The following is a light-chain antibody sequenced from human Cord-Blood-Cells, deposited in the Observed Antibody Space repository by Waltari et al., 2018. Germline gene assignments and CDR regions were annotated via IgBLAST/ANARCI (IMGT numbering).Light chain of an antibody. CDR2: DVS. V-gene: IGLV2-14*01. CDR1: SSDVGGYNS. J-gene: IGLJ3*02. Sequence: QSALTQPASVSGSPGPSITISCTGTSSDVGGYNSVSWYQQHPGKAPNLMIYDVSKRPSGVSNPFSGSKSGNTASLTISGLQAEDEADYYCSSYTSSSTWVFGGGTKLTVL. CDR3: SSYTSSSTWV.